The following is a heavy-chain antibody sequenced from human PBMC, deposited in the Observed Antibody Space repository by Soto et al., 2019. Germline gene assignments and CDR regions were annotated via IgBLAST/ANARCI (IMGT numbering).Heavy chain of an antibody. V-gene: IGHV1-46*01. CDR3: ARSVGGSGYYYTGYNWFDP. J-gene: IGHJ5*02. CDR2: INPSGGST. CDR1: GYTFTIYY. Sequence: GASVKVSCKASGYTFTIYYMRWVRQAPGQGLEWMGIINPSGGSTSYAQKFQGRVTMTRDTSTSTVYMELSSLRSEDTAVYYCARSVGGSGYYYTGYNWFDPWGQGTLVTVSS. D-gene: IGHD3-22*01.